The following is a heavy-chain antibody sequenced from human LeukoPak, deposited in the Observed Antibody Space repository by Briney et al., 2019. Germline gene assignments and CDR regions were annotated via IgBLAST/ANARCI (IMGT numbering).Heavy chain of an antibody. CDR3: ARGRVTYYSLDY. CDR2: ISSSGGTI. J-gene: IGHJ4*02. V-gene: IGHV3-11*04. Sequence: PGGSLRLSCAASEFTFSDYYMSWIRQAPGKGLEWVSYISSSGGTIYYADSVKGRFTISRDNAKNSLYLLMNSLRAEDTAVFYCARGRVTYYSLDYWGQGTLVTVSS. D-gene: IGHD4-11*01. CDR1: EFTFSDYY.